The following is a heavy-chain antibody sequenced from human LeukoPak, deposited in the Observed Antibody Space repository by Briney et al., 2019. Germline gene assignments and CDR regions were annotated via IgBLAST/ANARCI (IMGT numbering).Heavy chain of an antibody. D-gene: IGHD5-18*01. Sequence: PSETLSLTCAVSGGSISSNNWWIWVRQSPEKGLEWIGEIYHDGSTKYNPSLKSRVTISMDKSKNQLSLKLNFVTAADTAVYYCARDRGGYTYSHDYWGQGTLVTVSS. J-gene: IGHJ4*02. CDR2: IYHDGST. V-gene: IGHV4-4*02. CDR3: ARDRGGYTYSHDY. CDR1: GGSISSNNW.